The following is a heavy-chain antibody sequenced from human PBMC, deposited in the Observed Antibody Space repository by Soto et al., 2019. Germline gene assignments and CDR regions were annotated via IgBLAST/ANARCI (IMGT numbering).Heavy chain of an antibody. CDR2: INHSGST. D-gene: IGHD6-19*01. CDR1: GGSFSGYY. V-gene: IGHV4-34*01. Sequence: QVQLQQWGAGLLKPSETLSLTCAVYGGSFSGYYWSWIRQPPGKGLEWMGEINHSGSTNYNPSLNSRVTISVDTSTNQFSLTLSSVTAADTAVYYCARGIAHNQAVPQGGYFDYWGQGTLVTVSS. CDR3: ARGIAHNQAVPQGGYFDY. J-gene: IGHJ4*02.